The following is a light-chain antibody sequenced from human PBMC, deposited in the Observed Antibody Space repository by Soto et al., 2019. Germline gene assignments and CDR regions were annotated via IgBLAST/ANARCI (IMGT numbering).Light chain of an antibody. V-gene: IGKV1-33*01. CDR2: DAS. CDR1: QDINKN. CDR3: QQYESLPLT. J-gene: IGKJ5*01. Sequence: DIHMTQSPSSLSASVGDRVTITCQASQDINKNLIWYQQKPGKAPKLLIYDASDLETGVPSRFSGSGSGTGFTFTISSLQPEDFATYYCQQYESLPLTFXQGTRMEIK.